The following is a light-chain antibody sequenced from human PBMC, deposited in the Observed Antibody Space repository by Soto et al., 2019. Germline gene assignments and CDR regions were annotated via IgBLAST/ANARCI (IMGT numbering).Light chain of an antibody. Sequence: EIVMTQSPATLSVSPGERATLSCRASQSISSNLAWYQQKPGQAPRLLIYGTSTRATGIPARFSGSGSGTEFTLAISSLQSEDFAVYYCQQFNSWPKTFGQGPKVEIQ. J-gene: IGKJ1*01. CDR1: QSISSN. V-gene: IGKV3-15*01. CDR3: QQFNSWPKT. CDR2: GTS.